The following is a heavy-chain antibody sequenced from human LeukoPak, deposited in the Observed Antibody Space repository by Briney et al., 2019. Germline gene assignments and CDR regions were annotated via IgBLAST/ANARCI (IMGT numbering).Heavy chain of an antibody. V-gene: IGHV4-34*01. CDR1: GGSFSGYY. Sequence: KPSETLSLTCAVYGGSFSGYYWTWIRQPPGEGLEWIGEINHSGSTNYNPSLKSRVTISVDTSKNQFSLRLSSVTAADTAVYYCARSYCSTTACYFEPYACDIWGQGTMVTVSS. CDR2: INHSGST. J-gene: IGHJ3*02. CDR3: ARSYCSTTACYFEPYACDI. D-gene: IGHD2-2*01.